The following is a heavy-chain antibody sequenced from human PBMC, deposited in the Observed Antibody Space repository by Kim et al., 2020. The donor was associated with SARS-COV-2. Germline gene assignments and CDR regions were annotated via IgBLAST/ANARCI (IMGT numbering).Heavy chain of an antibody. J-gene: IGHJ4*02. D-gene: IGHD3-10*01. Sequence: GGSLRLSCAASGFTFSSYGMHWVRQAPGKGLEWVAVISYDGSNKYYADSVKGRFTISRDNSKNTLYLQMNSLRAEDTAVYYCAKVGGSGPRSIPAYYYFDSWGQTTLATVSS. CDR1: GFTFSSYG. CDR2: ISYDGSNK. CDR3: AKVGGSGPRSIPAYYYFDS. V-gene: IGHV3-30*18.